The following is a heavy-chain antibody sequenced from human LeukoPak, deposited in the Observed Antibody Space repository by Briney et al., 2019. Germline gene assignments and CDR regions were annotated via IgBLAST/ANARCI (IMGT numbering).Heavy chain of an antibody. Sequence: ASVKVSCKASGGTFSSYAISWVRQAPGQGLEWMGRIIPILGIANYAQKFQGRVTITADKSTSTAYMELSSLRSEDTAVYYCARDPDYGDYIYFDYWGQGTLVTVSS. J-gene: IGHJ4*02. V-gene: IGHV1-69*04. CDR3: ARDPDYGDYIYFDY. D-gene: IGHD4-17*01. CDR2: IIPILGIA. CDR1: GGTFSSYA.